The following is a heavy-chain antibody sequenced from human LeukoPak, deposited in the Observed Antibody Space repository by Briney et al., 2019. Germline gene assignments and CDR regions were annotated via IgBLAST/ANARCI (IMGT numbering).Heavy chain of an antibody. Sequence: GGSLRLSCAASGFTFSSYGMHWVRQAPGKWLEWVAFIRYDGSNKYYADSVKGRFTISRDNSKNTLYLQMNSLRAEDTAVYYCAKDKDDYGDPLDYWGQGTLVTVSS. V-gene: IGHV3-30*02. CDR3: AKDKDDYGDPLDY. D-gene: IGHD4-17*01. J-gene: IGHJ4*02. CDR1: GFTFSSYG. CDR2: IRYDGSNK.